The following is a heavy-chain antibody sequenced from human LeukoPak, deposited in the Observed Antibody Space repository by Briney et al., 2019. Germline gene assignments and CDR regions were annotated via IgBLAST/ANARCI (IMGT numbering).Heavy chain of an antibody. J-gene: IGHJ4*02. V-gene: IGHV3-23*01. Sequence: PGASLRLSCAASGFTFSSYAMTWVRQAPGKGLEWVSAISGSGGSTYYADSVKGWFTISRDNSKNTLYLQMNSLRVEDTAVYYCAKDLLPRATVTTLDFWGQGTLVTVSS. CDR3: AKDLLPRATVTTLDF. CDR1: GFTFSSYA. D-gene: IGHD4-17*01. CDR2: ISGSGGST.